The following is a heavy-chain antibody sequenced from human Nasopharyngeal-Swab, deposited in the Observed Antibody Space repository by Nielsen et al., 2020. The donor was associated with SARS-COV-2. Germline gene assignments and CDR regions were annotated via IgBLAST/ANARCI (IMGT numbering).Heavy chain of an antibody. CDR3: ARAWTNSDIVVVVAATGYYYGMDV. J-gene: IGHJ6*02. CDR1: GYTLPELS. CDR2: ISAYNGNT. D-gene: IGHD2-15*01. Sequence: ASVKVSCKVSGYTLPELSMHWARQAPGQGLEWMGWISAYNGNTNYAQKLQGRVTMTTDTSTSTAYMELRSLRSDDTAVYYCARAWTNSDIVVVVAATGYYYGMDVWGQGTTVTVSS. V-gene: IGHV1-18*01.